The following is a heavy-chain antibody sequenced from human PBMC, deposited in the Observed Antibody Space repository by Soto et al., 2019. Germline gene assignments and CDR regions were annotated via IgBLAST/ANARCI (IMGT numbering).Heavy chain of an antibody. CDR2: ISSSSSTI. CDR1: GFSFSSYS. J-gene: IGHJ3*01. D-gene: IGHD5-12*01. CDR3: ARGLRVDIVAPPA. Sequence: GGSLRLSCAASGFSFSSYSMNWVRQAPGKGLEWVSYISSSSSTIYYADSVKGRFTISRDNAKNSLYLQMNSLRAEDTAVYYCARGLRVDIVAPPAWGQGTMVTVSS. V-gene: IGHV3-48*01.